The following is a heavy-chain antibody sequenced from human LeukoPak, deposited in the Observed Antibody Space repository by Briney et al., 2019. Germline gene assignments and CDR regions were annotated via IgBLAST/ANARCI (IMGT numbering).Heavy chain of an antibody. Sequence: GGSLRLSCVASGITFSNYAVSWVRQAPEKGLDWISVISGSAHKIRYADSVKCRFTISRDNTENIVYLQMNNLRAEDTAVYYCAKQSRSSGWYPIDYWGQGTLVTVSS. D-gene: IGHD6-19*01. V-gene: IGHV3-23*01. J-gene: IGHJ4*02. CDR1: GITFSNYA. CDR2: ISGSAHKI. CDR3: AKQSRSSGWYPIDY.